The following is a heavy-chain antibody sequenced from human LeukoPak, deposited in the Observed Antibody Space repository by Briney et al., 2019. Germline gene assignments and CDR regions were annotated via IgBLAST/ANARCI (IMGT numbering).Heavy chain of an antibody. D-gene: IGHD1-26*01. CDR2: ITEDGSAK. J-gene: IGHJ4*02. Sequence: PGGSLRLSCAASGFTFSNSWMTWVRQAPGKGLECMATITEDGSAKYYVDSVKGRFTISRDNAKNSLYLQMNSLRAEDTAVYYCAKGREPGGLDYWGQGTLVTVSS. CDR3: AKGREPGGLDY. CDR1: GFTFSNSW. V-gene: IGHV3-7*01.